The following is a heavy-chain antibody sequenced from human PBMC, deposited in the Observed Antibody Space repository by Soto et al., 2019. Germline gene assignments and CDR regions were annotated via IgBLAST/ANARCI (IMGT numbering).Heavy chain of an antibody. Sequence: SETLSLTCTVSGGSISSYYWSWIRQPPGKGLEWIGYIYYSGSTNYNPSLKSRVTISVDTSKNQFSLKLSSVTAADTAVYYCAREKSGSYYLGLGFDPWGQGTLVTVCS. CDR2: IYYSGST. D-gene: IGHD1-26*01. CDR3: AREKSGSYYLGLGFDP. CDR1: GGSISSYY. V-gene: IGHV4-59*01. J-gene: IGHJ5*02.